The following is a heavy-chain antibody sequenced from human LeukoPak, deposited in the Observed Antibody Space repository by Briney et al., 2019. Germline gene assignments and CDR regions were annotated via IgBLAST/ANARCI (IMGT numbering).Heavy chain of an antibody. J-gene: IGHJ5*02. Sequence: GSSVKVSCKASGGTFISYAISWVRQAPGQGLEWRGGINPIVGTSNYAQKFQGRLTITTDESTSTAYMELSSLRSEDTAVYYCASERQGYCSSTSCYTTDNWFDPCGQGTLVTVSS. CDR1: GGTFISYA. CDR3: ASERQGYCSSTSCYTTDNWFDP. CDR2: INPIVGTS. D-gene: IGHD2-2*02. V-gene: IGHV1-69*05.